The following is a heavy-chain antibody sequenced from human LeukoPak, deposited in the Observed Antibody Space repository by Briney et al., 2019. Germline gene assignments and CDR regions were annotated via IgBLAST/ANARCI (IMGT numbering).Heavy chain of an antibody. Sequence: ASVKVSCKASGGTFSSYTISWVRQAPGQGLECMGRIIPILGIANYAQRFQGRVTITADKSTSTAYMELSSLRSEDTAVYYCARGTVVVPADYWGQGTLVTVSS. V-gene: IGHV1-69*02. J-gene: IGHJ4*02. CDR3: ARGTVVVPADY. CDR2: IIPILGIA. D-gene: IGHD2-2*01. CDR1: GGTFSSYT.